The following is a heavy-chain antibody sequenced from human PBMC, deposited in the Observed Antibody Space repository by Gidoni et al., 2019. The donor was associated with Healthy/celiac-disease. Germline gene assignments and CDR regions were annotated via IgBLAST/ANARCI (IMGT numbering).Heavy chain of an antibody. D-gene: IGHD3-10*01. CDR1: GYTFTGYY. V-gene: IGHV1-2*02. CDR3: ARDPRGPYYFDY. J-gene: IGHJ4*02. CDR2: INPNSGGT. Sequence: QVQLVQSGAEAKKPGASVKVSCKPSGYTFTGYYMQWVRQAPGQALEWMAWINPNSGGTNYAQKCQGRVTMTRDTSISTAYMELSRLRSDDTAVYYCARDPRGPYYFDYWGQGTLVTVSS.